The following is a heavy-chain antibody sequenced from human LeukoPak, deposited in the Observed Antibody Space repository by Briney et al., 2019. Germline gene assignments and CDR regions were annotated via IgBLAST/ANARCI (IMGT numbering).Heavy chain of an antibody. CDR2: ISYDGSSK. V-gene: IGHV3-30*18. CDR3: AKDGGYDYLWRGTRDYFDY. Sequence: PGRSLRLSCAASGFTFSSYGMHWVRQAPGKGLEWVAVISYDGSSKYYADSVKGRFTISRDNSKNTLYLQMNSLRAEDTAVYYCAKDGGYDYLWRGTRDYFDYWGQGTLVTVSS. D-gene: IGHD5-12*01. CDR1: GFTFSSYG. J-gene: IGHJ4*02.